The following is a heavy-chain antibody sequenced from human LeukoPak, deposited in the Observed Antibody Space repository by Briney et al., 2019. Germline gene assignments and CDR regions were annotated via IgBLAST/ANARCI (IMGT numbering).Heavy chain of an antibody. CDR1: GGSIGGYY. Sequence: KSSETLSLTCTVSGGSIGGYYWSWVRQTPGKGLEWIGFVYYTGATNYNPSLKSPVTISLDTSKNQFSLYLNSVDAADTAVYFCARCGNSYGTGYQFDPWSQGTLVTVSS. V-gene: IGHV4-59*01. CDR3: ARCGNSYGTGYQFDP. D-gene: IGHD5-18*01. J-gene: IGHJ5*02. CDR2: VYYTGAT.